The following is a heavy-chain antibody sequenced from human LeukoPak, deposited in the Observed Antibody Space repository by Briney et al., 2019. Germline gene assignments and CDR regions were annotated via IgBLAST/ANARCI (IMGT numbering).Heavy chain of an antibody. V-gene: IGHV3-23*01. CDR3: ARDEGFWSGSNYYRNHWFDP. CDR2: ISGSGEST. D-gene: IGHD3-3*01. Sequence: GGSLRLSCAASGFTFSSYAMSWVRQAPGRGLEWVSIISGSGESTFYADSVKGRFTISRDNAKNSLYLQMNSLRDEDTAVYYCARDEGFWSGSNYYRNHWFDPWGQGTLVTVSS. J-gene: IGHJ5*02. CDR1: GFTFSSYA.